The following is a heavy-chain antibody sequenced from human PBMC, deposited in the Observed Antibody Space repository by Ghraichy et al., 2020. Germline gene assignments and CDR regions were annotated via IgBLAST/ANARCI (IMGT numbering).Heavy chain of an antibody. CDR3: AKDQGDYYDSSGYNGMDV. V-gene: IGHV3-33*06. CDR2: IWYDGSNK. Sequence: GESLNISCAASGFTFSSYGMHWVRQAPGKGLEWVAVIWYDGSNKYYADSVKGRFTISRDNSKNTLYLQMNSLRAEDTAVYYCAKDQGDYYDSSGYNGMDVWGQGTTVTVSS. D-gene: IGHD3-22*01. J-gene: IGHJ6*02. CDR1: GFTFSSYG.